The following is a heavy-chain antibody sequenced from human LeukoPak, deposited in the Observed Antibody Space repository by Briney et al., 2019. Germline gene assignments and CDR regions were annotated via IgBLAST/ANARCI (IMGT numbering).Heavy chain of an antibody. CDR1: GFTFSSYS. CDR3: ARDVVEMATTGDDY. J-gene: IGHJ4*02. CDR2: ISSSSSYI. V-gene: IGHV3-21*01. D-gene: IGHD5-24*01. Sequence: PGGSLRLSCAASGFTFSSYSMNWVRQAPGKGLEWVSSISSSSSYIYYADSVKGRFTISRDNAKNSLYLQMNSPRAEDTAVYYCARDVVEMATTGDDYWGQGTLVTVSS.